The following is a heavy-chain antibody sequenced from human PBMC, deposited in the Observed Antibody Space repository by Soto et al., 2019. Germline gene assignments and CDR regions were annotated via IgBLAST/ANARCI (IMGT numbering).Heavy chain of an antibody. D-gene: IGHD6-13*01. V-gene: IGHV3-11*03. CDR3: ARARRFRAAGFDY. J-gene: IGHJ4*02. CDR1: GFTFSDYY. Sequence: TGGSLRLSCAASGFTFSDYYMSWIRQAPGKGLEWVSYISSGSSYTNYADSVKGRFTISRDNAKNSLYLQMNSLRAEDTAVYYCARARRFRAAGFDYWGQGTLVTVSS. CDR2: ISSGSSYT.